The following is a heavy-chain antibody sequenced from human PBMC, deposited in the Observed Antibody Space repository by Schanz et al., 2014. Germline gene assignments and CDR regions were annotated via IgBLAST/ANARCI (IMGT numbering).Heavy chain of an antibody. CDR3: AGTYCSSTSCYTGYYYMDV. V-gene: IGHV1-69*04. J-gene: IGHJ6*03. Sequence: QVQLVQSGAEVKKPGSSVKVSCKASGYTFTSYGISWVRQAPGQGLEWMGRIIPILGTANYAQNFQGRVKITADKSTSTAYMELTSLRSEDTAVYYCAGTYCSSTSCYTGYYYMDVWGKGATVTVSS. D-gene: IGHD2-2*02. CDR2: IIPILGTA. CDR1: GYTFTSYG.